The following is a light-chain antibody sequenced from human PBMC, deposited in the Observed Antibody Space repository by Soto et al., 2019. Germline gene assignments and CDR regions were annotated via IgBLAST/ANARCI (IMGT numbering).Light chain of an antibody. CDR1: QSVSSY. CDR3: QQRSDWAPLT. J-gene: IGKJ4*01. Sequence: EIVLTQSPATLSLSPGERATLSCRASQSVSSYLAWYQQKPGQAPRLLIYDASNRATGIPARFSGSGSGTDFTLSISSLEAEDFAVYYCQQRSDWAPLTFGGANKVEVK. CDR2: DAS. V-gene: IGKV3-11*01.